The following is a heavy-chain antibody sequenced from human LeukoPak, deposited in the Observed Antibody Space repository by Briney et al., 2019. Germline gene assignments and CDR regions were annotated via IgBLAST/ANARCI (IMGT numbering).Heavy chain of an antibody. CDR3: ARADFSS. CDR1: GFTFSTYN. D-gene: IGHD6-13*01. CDR2: ISGSSSYI. Sequence: KSGGSLRLSCAASGFTFSTYNMNWVRQAPGKGLEWVSSISGSSSYIYYADSVKGRFSISRDNAKNSLYLQMNSLRAEDTAVYYCARADFSSWGQGTLVTVSS. J-gene: IGHJ4*02. V-gene: IGHV3-21*01.